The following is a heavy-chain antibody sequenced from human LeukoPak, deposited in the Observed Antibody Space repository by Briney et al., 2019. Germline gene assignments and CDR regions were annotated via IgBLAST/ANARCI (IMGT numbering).Heavy chain of an antibody. D-gene: IGHD3-10*01. Sequence: ASVKVSRKASGGTFSSYAISWVRQAPGQGLEWMGRIIPILGIANYAQKLQGRVTMTTDTSTSTAYMELRSLRSDDTAVYYCARDSGSAFDIWGQGTMVTVSS. CDR3: ARDSGSAFDI. CDR1: GGTFSSYA. CDR2: IIPILGIA. V-gene: IGHV1-69*04. J-gene: IGHJ3*02.